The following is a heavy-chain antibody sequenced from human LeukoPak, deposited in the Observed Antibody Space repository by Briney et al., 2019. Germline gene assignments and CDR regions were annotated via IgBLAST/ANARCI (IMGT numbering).Heavy chain of an antibody. V-gene: IGHV4-4*02. CDR2: IYHSGST. J-gene: IGHJ4*02. Sequence: PSGTLSLTCAVSGGSISSSNWWSWVRQPPGKGLEWIGEIYHSGSTNYNPSLKSRVTISVDKSKNQFSLKLSSVTAADTAVYYCARYCSGGSCYYGYYFDYWGQGTLVTVSS. D-gene: IGHD2-15*01. CDR1: GGSISSSNW. CDR3: ARYCSGGSCYYGYYFDY.